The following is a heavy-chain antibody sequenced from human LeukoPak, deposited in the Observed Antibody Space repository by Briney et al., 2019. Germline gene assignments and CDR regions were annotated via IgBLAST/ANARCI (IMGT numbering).Heavy chain of an antibody. J-gene: IGHJ4*02. Sequence: SQTLSLTCTVSGGSISSGGYYWSWIRQHPGKGLEWIGYIYYSGSTYYNPSLKSRVTISVDTSKNQFSLKLSSVTAADTAVYYCARRYCSGGTCYPFDYWGQGTQVTVSS. CDR2: IYYSGST. CDR3: ARRYCSGGTCYPFDY. V-gene: IGHV4-31*03. CDR1: GGSISSGGYY. D-gene: IGHD2-15*01.